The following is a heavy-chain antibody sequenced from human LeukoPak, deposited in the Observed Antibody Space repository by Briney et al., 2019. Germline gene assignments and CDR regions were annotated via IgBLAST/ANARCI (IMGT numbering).Heavy chain of an antibody. J-gene: IGHJ3*01. CDR3: ARGGSSGFYYNAFDL. D-gene: IGHD3-22*01. V-gene: IGHV3-48*03. CDR2: INIGETSI. CDR1: GFTCNDFE. Sequence: GGSLRLSCAVSGFTCNDFEMNWVRQAPGKGLEWISYINIGETSILYADSVKGRFTISRDVARNSLYLQMNSLRAGDTAVYYCARGGSSGFYYNAFDLWGQGTVVTVPS.